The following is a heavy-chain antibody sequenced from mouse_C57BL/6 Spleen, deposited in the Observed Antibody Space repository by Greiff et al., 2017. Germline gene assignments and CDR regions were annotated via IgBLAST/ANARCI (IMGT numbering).Heavy chain of an antibody. V-gene: IGHV1-22*01. CDR2: INPNNGGT. Sequence: VQLQQSGAELVKPGASVKMSCKASGYTFTDYNMHWVKQSPGKSLEWIGYINPNNGGTSYNQKFKGKATLTVNKSSSTAYMELRSLTSEYSAVYYCARARQLRAVEFGDWGKGTMVTVSA. CDR3: ARARQLRAVEFGD. CDR1: GYTFTDYN. D-gene: IGHD3-2*02. J-gene: IGHJ3*01.